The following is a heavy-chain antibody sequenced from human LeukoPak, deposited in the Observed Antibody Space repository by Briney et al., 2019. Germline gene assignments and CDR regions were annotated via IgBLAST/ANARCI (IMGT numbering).Heavy chain of an antibody. D-gene: IGHD5-12*01. CDR2: ISGSGGST. J-gene: IGHJ4*02. CDR3: XXXXXXXYVSYYFDY. V-gene: IGHV3-23*01. CDR1: GFTFSSYA. Sequence: PGGSLRLSCAASGFTFSSYAMSWVRQAPGKGLEWVSAISGSGGSTYYADSVKGRFTISRDNSKNTLYLQMNSLRAEDTAVYYCXXXXXXXYVSYYFDYWGQGTLVTVSS.